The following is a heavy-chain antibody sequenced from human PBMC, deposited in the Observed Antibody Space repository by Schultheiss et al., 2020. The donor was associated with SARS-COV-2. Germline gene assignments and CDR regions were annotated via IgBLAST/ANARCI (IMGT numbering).Heavy chain of an antibody. D-gene: IGHD3-3*01. V-gene: IGHV4-34*01. J-gene: IGHJ4*02. Sequence: SQTLSLTCAVYGGSFSGYYWSWIRQPPGKGLEWIGSIYYSGSTYYNPSLKSRVTISVDTSKNRFSLKLSSVTAADTAVYYCAIVPFWSGYSHVDYWGQGTLVTVSS. CDR3: AIVPFWSGYSHVDY. CDR2: IYYSGST. CDR1: GGSFSGYY.